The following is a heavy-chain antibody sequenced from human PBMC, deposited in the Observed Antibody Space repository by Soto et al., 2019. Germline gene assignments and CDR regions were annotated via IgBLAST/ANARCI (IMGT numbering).Heavy chain of an antibody. Sequence: QITLKESGPPLVKPTQTLTLTCTFSGFSLTTSGVGVGWIRQPPGEALEWLALFYLDDDKRYSPSLKSRLTITKDTSKNQVVLTMTNMDPVDSATYYCAHSLREERCRGGSCYFFDYWGQGTLVTVSS. J-gene: IGHJ4*02. D-gene: IGHD2-15*01. V-gene: IGHV2-5*02. CDR3: AHSLREERCRGGSCYFFDY. CDR1: GFSLTTSGVG. CDR2: FYLDDDK.